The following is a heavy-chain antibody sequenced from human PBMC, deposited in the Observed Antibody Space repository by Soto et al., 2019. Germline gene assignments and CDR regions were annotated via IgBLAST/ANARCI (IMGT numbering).Heavy chain of an antibody. D-gene: IGHD2-21*02. CDR1: GFTFSSYA. V-gene: IGHV3-23*01. CDR3: AKYIEEVVVTATRGDAFDI. Sequence: EVQLLESGGGLVQPGGSLRLSCAASGFTFSSYAMSWVRQAPGKGLEWVSAISGSGGSTYYADSVKGRFTISRDTSKNTLYLQMNSLRAEDTAVYYCAKYIEEVVVTATRGDAFDIWGQGTMVTVSS. CDR2: ISGSGGST. J-gene: IGHJ3*02.